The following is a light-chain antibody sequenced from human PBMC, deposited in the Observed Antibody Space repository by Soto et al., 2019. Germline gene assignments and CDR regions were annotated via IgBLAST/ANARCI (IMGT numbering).Light chain of an antibody. J-gene: IGLJ2*01. CDR2: DVS. Sequence: QSALTQPRSVSGSPGQSVTTSCTGTSSDVGGYNYVSWYQQHPGKAPKLMIYDVSKRPSGVPDRFSGSKSGNTAALTISGLQEADEADYYCCSYAGSYPVVFGGGTKLTVL. V-gene: IGLV2-11*01. CDR3: CSYAGSYPVV. CDR1: SSDVGGYNY.